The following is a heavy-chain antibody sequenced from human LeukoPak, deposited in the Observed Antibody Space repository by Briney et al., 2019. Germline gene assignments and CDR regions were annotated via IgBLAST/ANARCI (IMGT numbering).Heavy chain of an antibody. Sequence: PSETLSLTCTVSGGSISSCYWSWIRQPPGKGLEWIGYIYYSGSTNYNPSLKSRVTISVDTSKNQFSLKLSSVTAADTAVYYCARHKAKHFWSGYYTGTHFDHWGQGTLVTVSS. D-gene: IGHD3-3*02. CDR3: ARHKAKHFWSGYYTGTHFDH. CDR1: GGSISSCY. J-gene: IGHJ4*02. V-gene: IGHV4-59*08. CDR2: IYYSGST.